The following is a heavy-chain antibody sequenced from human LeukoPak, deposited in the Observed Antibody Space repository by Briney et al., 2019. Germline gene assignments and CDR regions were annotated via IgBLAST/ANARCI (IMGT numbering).Heavy chain of an antibody. V-gene: IGHV3-48*03. CDR3: ARYQLDSGPLGDAFDL. D-gene: IGHD5-24*01. CDR2: IGGAGTAI. CDR1: GFIFSRHE. J-gene: IGHJ3*01. Sequence: GGSLRLSCVGSGFIFSRHEMHWVRRAPGKGLEWVSYIGGAGTAINYADSVKDRFTISRDNTKNSLYLQMNSLRAEDTAVYYCARYQLDSGPLGDAFDLWGQGTMVIVSS.